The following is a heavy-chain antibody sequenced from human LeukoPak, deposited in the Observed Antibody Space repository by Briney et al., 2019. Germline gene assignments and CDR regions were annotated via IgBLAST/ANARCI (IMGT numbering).Heavy chain of an antibody. D-gene: IGHD3-9*01. V-gene: IGHV4-4*07. J-gene: IGHJ3*02. Sequence: SETLSLTCTVSGGSISSYYWSWIRQPAGKGLEWIGRIYTSGSTNYNPSLKSRVTMSVDTSKNQFSLKLSSVTAADTAVYYCASGLRYFDWLFHDAFDIWGQGTMVTVSS. CDR2: IYTSGST. CDR1: GGSISSYY. CDR3: ASGLRYFDWLFHDAFDI.